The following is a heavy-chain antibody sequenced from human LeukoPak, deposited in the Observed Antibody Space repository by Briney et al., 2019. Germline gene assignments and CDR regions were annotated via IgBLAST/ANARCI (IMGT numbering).Heavy chain of an antibody. Sequence: ASVKVSCKASGYTFTSYYMHWVRQAPGQGLEWMGIINPSGGSTSYAQKFQGRVTMTRDMSTSTVYMELSRLRSDDTAVYYCASGFMGYDRSGYYDDAFDIWGQGTTVTVSS. CDR2: INPSGGST. J-gene: IGHJ3*02. V-gene: IGHV1-46*01. CDR3: ASGFMGYDRSGYYDDAFDI. D-gene: IGHD3-22*01. CDR1: GYTFTSYY.